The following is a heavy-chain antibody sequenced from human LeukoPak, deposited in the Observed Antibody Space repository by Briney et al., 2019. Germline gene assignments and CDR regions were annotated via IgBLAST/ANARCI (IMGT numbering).Heavy chain of an antibody. V-gene: IGHV3-11*04. J-gene: IGHJ4*02. CDR2: ISSSGSTV. CDR1: GFTFSDYY. Sequence: PGGSLRLSCAASGFTFSDYYMSWIRQAPGKGLEWVSYISSSGSTVYYADSVKGRFTISRDNAKNSVYLEVNSLRVEDTGVYFCAAERRGTSYYDGKEAFDDWGQGTLVAVSS. D-gene: IGHD4-23*01. CDR3: AAERRGTSYYDGKEAFDD.